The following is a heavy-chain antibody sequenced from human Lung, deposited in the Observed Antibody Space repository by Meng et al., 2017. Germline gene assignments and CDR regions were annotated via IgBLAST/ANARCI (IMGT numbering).Heavy chain of an antibody. CDR3: ARSQQWLDS. Sequence: QVHLQQSGPGLVKLSQSLSPPCAISGDSVSSNSAAWNWIRQSTSRGLEWLGRTYYRSKWYNGYAVSVRSRITINPDTSKNQFSLQLNSVTPEDTAVYYCARSQQWLDSWGQGTLVTVSS. V-gene: IGHV6-1*01. J-gene: IGHJ4*02. D-gene: IGHD6-19*01. CDR2: TYYRSKWYN. CDR1: GDSVSSNSAA.